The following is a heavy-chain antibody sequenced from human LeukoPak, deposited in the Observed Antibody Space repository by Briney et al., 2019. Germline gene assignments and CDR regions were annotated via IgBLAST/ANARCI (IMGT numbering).Heavy chain of an antibody. D-gene: IGHD6-13*01. J-gene: IGHJ4*02. V-gene: IGHV3-30*18. CDR1: GFTFSSYG. Sequence: GGSLRLSCAASGFTFSSYGMHWVRQAPGKGLEWVAVISYDGSNKYYADSVKGRFTISRDNSKDTLYLQMNSLRAEDTAVYYCAKGSSSWYGGSYFDYWGQGTLVTVSS. CDR3: AKGSSSWYGGSYFDY. CDR2: ISYDGSNK.